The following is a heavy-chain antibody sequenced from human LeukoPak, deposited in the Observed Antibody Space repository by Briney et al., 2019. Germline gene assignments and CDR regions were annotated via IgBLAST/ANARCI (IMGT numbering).Heavy chain of an antibody. Sequence: SETLSLTCTVSGGSISSYYWSWIRQPPGKGLEWIGYIYYSGSTNYNPSPKSRVTISVDTSKNQFSLKLSSVTAADTAVYYCERYSGYFDYWGQGTLVTVSS. J-gene: IGHJ4*02. D-gene: IGHD1-26*01. CDR1: GGSISSYY. CDR3: ERYSGYFDY. CDR2: IYYSGST. V-gene: IGHV4-59*08.